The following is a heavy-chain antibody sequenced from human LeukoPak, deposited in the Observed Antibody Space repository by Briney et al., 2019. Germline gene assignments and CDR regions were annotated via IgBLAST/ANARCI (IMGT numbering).Heavy chain of an antibody. Sequence: GESLKISFAASGFTFRDYSMAWVRQVPGGGLEWVSAISIPTFTLYADPVKGRFIISRDNSKNTLYLQMDNLRAEDTAVYYCVKERDRGVDVADDFDLWGQGTLVTVSS. CDR3: VKERDRGVDVADDFDL. CDR1: GFTFRDYS. CDR2: ISIPTFT. D-gene: IGHD6-19*01. J-gene: IGHJ4*02. V-gene: IGHV3-23*01.